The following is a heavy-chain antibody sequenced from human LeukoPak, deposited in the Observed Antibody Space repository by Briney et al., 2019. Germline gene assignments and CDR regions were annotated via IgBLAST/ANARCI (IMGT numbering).Heavy chain of an antibody. V-gene: IGHV3-7*01. CDR3: ARGEVLGYCSSIDCSSYYSDY. D-gene: IGHD2-2*01. J-gene: IGHJ4*02. CDR2: IKQDGSEK. CDR1: GFTFSSHW. Sequence: GGSLRLSCAASGFTFSSHWMSWVRQAPGKGLEWVANIKQDGSEKYYVDSVKGRFTISRDNTENSLYLQMNSLRAEDAAVYYCARGEVLGYCSSIDCSSYYSDYWGQGTLVTVSS.